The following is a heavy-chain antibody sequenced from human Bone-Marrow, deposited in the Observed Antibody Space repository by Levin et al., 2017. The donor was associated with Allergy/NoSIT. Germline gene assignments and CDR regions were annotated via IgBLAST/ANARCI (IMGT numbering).Heavy chain of an antibody. V-gene: IGHV4-59*01. Sequence: SETLSLTCTVSGGSINNYYWNWIRRPPGKGLEWIGYIYYNGNTNYNPSLKSRVTISLDTSKNQVSLELSSVTAADTAVYYCERGPDYGPARCYHMDVWGKGTTVTVSS. CDR3: ERGPDYGPARCYHMDV. D-gene: IGHD3-10*01. CDR2: IYYNGNT. J-gene: IGHJ6*03. CDR1: GGSINNYY.